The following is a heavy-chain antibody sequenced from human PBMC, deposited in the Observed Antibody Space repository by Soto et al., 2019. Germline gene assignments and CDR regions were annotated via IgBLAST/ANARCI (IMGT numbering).Heavy chain of an antibody. CDR3: ARESDDYLYYFDY. V-gene: IGHV4-30-2*01. CDR2: IYHSGST. D-gene: IGHD4-17*01. J-gene: IGHJ4*02. CDR1: GGSISSGGYS. Sequence: LSETLSLTCAVSGGSISSGGYSWSWIRQPPGKGLEWIGYIYHSGSTYYNPSLKSRVTISVDRSKNQFSLKLSSVTAADTAVYYCARESDDYLYYFDYWGQGTLVTVSS.